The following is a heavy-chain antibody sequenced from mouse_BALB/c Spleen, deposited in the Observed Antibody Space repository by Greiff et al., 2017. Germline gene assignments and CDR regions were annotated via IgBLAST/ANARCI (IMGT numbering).Heavy chain of an antibody. Sequence: DVMLVESGGGLVQPGGSRKLSCAASGFTFSDYGMAWVRQAPGKGPEWVAFISNLAYSIYYADTVTGRFTISRENAKNTLYLEMSSLRSEDTAMYYCARDGPYYFDYWGQGTTLTVSS. J-gene: IGHJ2*01. V-gene: IGHV5-15*02. D-gene: IGHD3-1*01. CDR1: GFTFSDYG. CDR3: ARDGPYYFDY. CDR2: ISNLAYSI.